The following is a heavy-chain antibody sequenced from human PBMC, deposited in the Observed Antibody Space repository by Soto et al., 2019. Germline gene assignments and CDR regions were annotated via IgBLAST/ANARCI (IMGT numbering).Heavy chain of an antibody. D-gene: IGHD3-22*01. V-gene: IGHV4-30-4*08. J-gene: IGHJ4*02. CDR1: GASMSSGGYY. Sequence: SETLSLTCTVSGASMSSGGYYWTWIRQSPGKGLEWIGYIYYSGSTYYNPSLESRVAISLDTSKNQFSLHLNSVTPEDTAVYYCVRLIGNSWLEFWGQGTLVTVSS. CDR3: VRLIGNSWLEF. CDR2: IYYSGST.